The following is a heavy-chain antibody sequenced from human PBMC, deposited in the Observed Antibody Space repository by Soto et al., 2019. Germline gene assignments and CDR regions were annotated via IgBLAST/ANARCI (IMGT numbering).Heavy chain of an antibody. CDR2: IIPIFGTA. CDR3: ARANVLRFLEWFSPPTYYYYGMDV. V-gene: IGHV1-69*06. Sequence: SVKVSCKASGGTFSSYAISWVRQAPGQGLEWMGGIIPIFGTANYAQKFQGRVTITADKSTSTAYMELSSLRSEDTAVHYCARANVLRFLEWFSPPTYYYYGMDVWGQGTTVTVSS. CDR1: GGTFSSYA. D-gene: IGHD3-3*01. J-gene: IGHJ6*02.